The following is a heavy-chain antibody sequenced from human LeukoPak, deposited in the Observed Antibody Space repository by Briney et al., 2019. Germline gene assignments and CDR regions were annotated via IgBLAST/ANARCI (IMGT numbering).Heavy chain of an antibody. V-gene: IGHV1-69*05. CDR3: ARDCSSTSCYGRRGDAFDI. Sequence: SVKVSCKASGGTFSSYAISWVRQAPGQGLEWMGGIIPIFGTANYAQKFQGRVTITTDESTSTAYMELSSLRSEDTAVYYCARDCSSTSCYGRRGDAFDIWGQGTMVTVSS. CDR1: GGTFSSYA. CDR2: IIPIFGTA. J-gene: IGHJ3*02. D-gene: IGHD2-2*01.